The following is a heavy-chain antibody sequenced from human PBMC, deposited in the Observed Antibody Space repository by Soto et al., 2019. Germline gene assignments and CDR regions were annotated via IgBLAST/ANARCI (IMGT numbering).Heavy chain of an antibody. CDR1: GYTFTDYD. J-gene: IGHJ4*02. Sequence: ASVKVSCKASGYTFTDYDINWVRQATGQGLEWMGWMNPSSGYTGYAQKFQGRVTMTWDTSISTAYMELSSLTSADTAVYYCARFVRHQLPTIDYWGQGALVTVS. CDR2: MNPSSGYT. D-gene: IGHD1-26*01. V-gene: IGHV1-8*01. CDR3: ARFVRHQLPTIDY.